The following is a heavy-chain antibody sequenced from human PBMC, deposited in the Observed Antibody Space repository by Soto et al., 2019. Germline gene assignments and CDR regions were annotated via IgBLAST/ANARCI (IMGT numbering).Heavy chain of an antibody. V-gene: IGHV1-3*01. CDR2: INADNGNT. J-gene: IGHJ3*02. Sequence: ASVKVSCKASGYTFTTYALHWVRLAPGQRLEWMGWINADNGNTKYPQNFQGRVTITRDTSASTAYMELSSLRSEDTAVYYCAREGYDSTPDAFDIWGQGTMVTVSS. CDR3: AREGYDSTPDAFDI. CDR1: GYTFTTYA. D-gene: IGHD3-22*01.